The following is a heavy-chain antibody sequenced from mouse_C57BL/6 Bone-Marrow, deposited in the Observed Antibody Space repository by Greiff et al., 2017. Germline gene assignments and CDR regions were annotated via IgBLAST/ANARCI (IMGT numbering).Heavy chain of an antibody. V-gene: IGHV7-3*01. CDR3: ARVKRYFDV. J-gene: IGHJ1*03. Sequence: EVQLVQSGGGLVQPGGSLSLSCAASGFTFTDYYMSWVRQPPGKALEWLGFIRTKANGYTTEYSASVKGRFTISRDTCQNILYLQMNALRAEDSATYYCARVKRYFDVGGTGTTVAVSS. CDR1: GFTFTDYY. CDR2: IRTKANGYTT.